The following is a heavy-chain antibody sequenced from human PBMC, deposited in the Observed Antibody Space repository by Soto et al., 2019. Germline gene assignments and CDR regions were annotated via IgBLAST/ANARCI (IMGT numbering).Heavy chain of an antibody. D-gene: IGHD1-1*01. CDR2: FSRSGASA. CDR3: ARGTSAYPWRFQH. Sequence: GGSLRLSCAASGFTLTDYAMSWVRQAPGKGLEWVSGFSRSGASAYYADSVRGRFTISRDNSKNTLFLQMNSLGAEDTAVYYCARGTSAYPWRFQHWGQGTLVTVSS. CDR1: GFTLTDYA. V-gene: IGHV3-23*01. J-gene: IGHJ1*01.